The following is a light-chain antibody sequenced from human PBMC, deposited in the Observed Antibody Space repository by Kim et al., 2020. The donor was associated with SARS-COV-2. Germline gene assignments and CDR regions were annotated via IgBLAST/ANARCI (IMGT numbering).Light chain of an antibody. CDR3: QQCKGAPWT. CDR1: QCFSNY. Sequence: AALEERVTIAFVASQCFSNYLGVYQQKPEKVLKRLFYTASDLRSGVPSRFSGSGSGTYFPLTITSLQPEDVAVYYCQQCKGAPWTFGHWSKVDIK. CDR2: TAS. J-gene: IGKJ1*01. V-gene: IGKV1-27*01.